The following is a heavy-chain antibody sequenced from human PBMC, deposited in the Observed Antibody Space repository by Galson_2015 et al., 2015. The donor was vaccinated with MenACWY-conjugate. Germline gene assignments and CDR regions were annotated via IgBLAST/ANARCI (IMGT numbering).Heavy chain of an antibody. CDR3: ARSRYNTGWAFDY. J-gene: IGHJ4*02. V-gene: IGHV1-2*06. CDR2: INPNSGGT. D-gene: IGHD5-24*01. CDR1: GYTINGHF. Sequence: SVKVSCKASGYTINGHFLHWVRQAPGQGLEWMGRINPNSGGTNYAEKFQGRVMMTWDTSFSTSYMELSSDDTAIYFCARSRYNTGWAFDYWGQGTLVTVSS.